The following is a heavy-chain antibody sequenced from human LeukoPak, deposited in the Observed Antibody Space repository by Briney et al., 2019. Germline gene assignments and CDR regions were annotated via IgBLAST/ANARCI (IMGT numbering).Heavy chain of an antibody. D-gene: IGHD2-15*01. Sequence: SETLSLTCAVYGGSFSGYYWSWIRQPPGKGLEWIGEINHSGSTNYNPSLKSRVTISVDTSKNQFSLKLSSVTAADTAVYYCARHAVVVAEYFDLWGRGTLVTVSS. CDR1: GGSFSGYY. CDR2: INHSGST. CDR3: ARHAVVVAEYFDL. V-gene: IGHV4-34*01. J-gene: IGHJ2*01.